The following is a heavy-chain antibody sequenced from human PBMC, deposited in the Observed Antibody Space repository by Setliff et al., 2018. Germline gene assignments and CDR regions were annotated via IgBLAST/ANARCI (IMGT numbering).Heavy chain of an antibody. D-gene: IGHD2-15*01. CDR3: ARVRDCSGGTCHRGVYHYMDV. V-gene: IGHV4-39*07. J-gene: IGHJ6*03. Sequence: SETLSLTCSVSGGSIISSTYNWGWIRQPPGKGLEWIGSIYYSGTTYYNPSLESRITMSVDTSNNRFSLKLSSVTAEDTAVYYCARVRDCSGGTCHRGVYHYMDVWGKGTTVTVSS. CDR2: IYYSGTT. CDR1: GGSIISSTYN.